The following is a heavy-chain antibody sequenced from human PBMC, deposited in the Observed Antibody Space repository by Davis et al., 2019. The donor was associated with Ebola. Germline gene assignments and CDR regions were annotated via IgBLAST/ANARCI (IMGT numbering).Heavy chain of an antibody. V-gene: IGHV4-34*08. CDR1: GFTFSSYS. J-gene: IGHJ4*02. Sequence: GSLRLSCAASGFTFSSYSMNWVRQPPGKGLEWIGEINHSGSTNYNPSLKSRVTISVDTSKNQFSLRLSSVTAADTAMYYCVKDDVTAGRFNYWGQGSLVTVSS. D-gene: IGHD1-20*01. CDR3: VKDDVTAGRFNY. CDR2: INHSGST.